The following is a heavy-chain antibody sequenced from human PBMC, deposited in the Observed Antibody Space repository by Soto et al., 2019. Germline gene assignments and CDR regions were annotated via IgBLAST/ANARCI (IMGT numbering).Heavy chain of an antibody. CDR1: GFIFSSYD. CDR3: TGSSSSWYRNGDAFDI. Sequence: EVQLVESGGGLVQPGGSLRLSCAASGFIFSSYDMHWVRQATGKGLEWVSAIGTAGDTYYPGSVKGRFTISRENAKNSLYLQMNSLRAGDTAVYYCTGSSSSWYRNGDAFDIWGQGTMVTVSS. CDR2: IGTAGDT. J-gene: IGHJ3*02. D-gene: IGHD6-13*01. V-gene: IGHV3-13*01.